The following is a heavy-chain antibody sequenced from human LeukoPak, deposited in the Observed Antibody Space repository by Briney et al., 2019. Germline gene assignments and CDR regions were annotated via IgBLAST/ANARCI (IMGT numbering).Heavy chain of an antibody. CDR1: GFMLSDYA. Sequence: AGGSLRLSCAACGFMLSDYAMHWVRQTPGKGLEWVGRIKTGGDGATTDLTAPVKGRFAISRDDSKSTLYLHMNSLTIDDTAVYYCTTEAPYTSGWFSWGQGTLVTVSS. J-gene: IGHJ5*02. D-gene: IGHD6-13*01. V-gene: IGHV3-15*05. CDR3: TTEAPYTSGWFS. CDR2: IKTGGDGATT.